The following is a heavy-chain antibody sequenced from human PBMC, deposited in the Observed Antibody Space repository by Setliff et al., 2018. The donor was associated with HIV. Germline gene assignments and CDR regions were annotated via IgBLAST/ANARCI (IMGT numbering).Heavy chain of an antibody. V-gene: IGHV4-39*07. CDR3: ARDDIVTKLGGGVDY. J-gene: IGHJ4*02. Sequence: SETLSLTCTVSGGSISSSSYYWGWIRQPPGQGLEWIGSIDYSGRTSYNPSVNSRVTISVDPSKNQFSLKLSSVTAADTAVYYCARDDIVTKLGGGVDYWGQGTLVTVSS. D-gene: IGHD5-12*01. CDR2: IDYSGRT. CDR1: GGSISSSSYY.